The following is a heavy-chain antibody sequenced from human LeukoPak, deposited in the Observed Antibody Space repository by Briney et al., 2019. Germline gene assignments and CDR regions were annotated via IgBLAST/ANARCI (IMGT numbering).Heavy chain of an antibody. D-gene: IGHD5-18*01. CDR1: GGSISSYY. Sequence: PSETLSLTCTVSGGSISSYYWSWIRQPPGKGLEWIGYIYYSGSTNYNPSLKSRVTISVDTSKNQFSLKLSSVTAADTAVYYCARLRGAYSYDSQYNWFDPWGQGTLVTVSS. CDR3: ARLRGAYSYDSQYNWFDP. CDR2: IYYSGST. V-gene: IGHV4-59*01. J-gene: IGHJ5*02.